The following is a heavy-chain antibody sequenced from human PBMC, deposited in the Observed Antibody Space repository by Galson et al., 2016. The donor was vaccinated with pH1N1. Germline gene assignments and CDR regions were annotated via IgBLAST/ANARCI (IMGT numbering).Heavy chain of an antibody. CDR3: ARINHGDYSNYFDY. CDR2: INWDDNK. Sequence: PALVTPTQTLTLTCTSSGFSLSTSGMCVSWIRQPPGKALEWLARINWDDNKYYSTSLKTRLTISKDTSKNQVVLTVTNMDPVDTATYYCARINHGDYSNYFDYWGQGTLVTVSS. D-gene: IGHD4-17*01. CDR1: GFSLSTSGMC. J-gene: IGHJ4*02. V-gene: IGHV2-70*11.